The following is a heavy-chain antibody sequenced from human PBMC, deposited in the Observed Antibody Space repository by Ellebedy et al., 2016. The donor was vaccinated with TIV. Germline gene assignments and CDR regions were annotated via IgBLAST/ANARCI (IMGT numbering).Heavy chain of an antibody. J-gene: IGHJ6*02. CDR2: ISPDSGGT. D-gene: IGHD6-13*01. CDR1: GYTFIANY. Sequence: ASVKVSCKASGYTFIANYIHWVRQAPGQGLEWMGWISPDSGGTNFAQKFQGRVTMTRDTSINTVYMELKRLESDDTAVYYCARVRRGSSGMDVWGQGTTVTVSS. CDR3: ARVRRGSSGMDV. V-gene: IGHV1-2*02.